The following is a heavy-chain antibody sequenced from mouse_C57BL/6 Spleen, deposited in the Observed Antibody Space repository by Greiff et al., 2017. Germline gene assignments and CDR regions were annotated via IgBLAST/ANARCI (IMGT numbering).Heavy chain of an antibody. CDR3: ARSYDGSAWFAY. CDR2: IYPGSGNT. V-gene: IGHV1-66*01. CDR1: GYSFTSYY. J-gene: IGHJ3*01. Sequence: QVQLQQSGPELVKPGASVKISCKASGYSFTSYYIHWVKQRPGQGLEWIGWIYPGSGNTKYNEKFKGKATLTADTSSSTAYMQLSSLTSEDSAVYYCARSYDGSAWFAYWGQGTLVTVSA. D-gene: IGHD2-3*01.